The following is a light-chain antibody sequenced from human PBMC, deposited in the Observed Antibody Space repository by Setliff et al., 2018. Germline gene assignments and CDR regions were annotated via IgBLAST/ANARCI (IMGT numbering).Light chain of an antibody. CDR1: SSDVGGYNY. CDR2: EVS. V-gene: IGLV2-14*01. J-gene: IGLJ1*01. CDR3: SSYSCSSTLV. Sequence: QSVLTQPASVSGSPGQSITISCTGTSSDVGGYNYVSWYQQHPGKAPKLMIYEVSDRPSGVSNRFSGSRSGNTASLTISGLQAEDEADYYCSSYSCSSTLVFGTGTKVT.